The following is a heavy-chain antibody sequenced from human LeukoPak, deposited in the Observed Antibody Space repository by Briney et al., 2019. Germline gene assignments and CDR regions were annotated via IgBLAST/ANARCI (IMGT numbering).Heavy chain of an antibody. V-gene: IGHV1-69*02. CDR1: GYTFTSYY. J-gene: IGHJ6*02. Sequence: ASVKVSCKASGYTFTSYYMHWVRQAPGQGLEWMGRIIPILGIANYAQKFQGRVTITADKSTSTAYMELSSLRSEDTAVYYCARREDDDYYGMDVWGQGTTVTVSS. CDR3: ARREDDDYYGMDV. CDR2: IIPILGIA. D-gene: IGHD1-26*01.